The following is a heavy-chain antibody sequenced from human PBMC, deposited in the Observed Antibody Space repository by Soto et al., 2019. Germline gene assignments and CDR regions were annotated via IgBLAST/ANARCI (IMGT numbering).Heavy chain of an antibody. V-gene: IGHV3-33*01. CDR2: IWYHGSNK. J-gene: IGHJ3*02. CDR1: GFTFSSYG. CDR3: ARDGGRTRSDYYRLDAFDI. Sequence: QVQLVESGGGVVQPGRSLRLSCAASGFTFSSYGMHWVRQAPGKGLEWVAVIWYHGSNKYYGDSVKGRFTISRDNSKNTLYLQMTSLRAEDTAVYYCARDGGRTRSDYYRLDAFDIWGQGTMVAVSS. D-gene: IGHD3-3*01.